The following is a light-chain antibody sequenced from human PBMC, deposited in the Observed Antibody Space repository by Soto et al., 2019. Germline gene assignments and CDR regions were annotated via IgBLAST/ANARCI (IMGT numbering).Light chain of an antibody. CDR2: DDS. Sequence: SYELTQPPSVSVAPGQTARISCGGNNIGRKNEHWYQQKPGHAPVLVVYDDSDRPSAIPERFSGSNSGHTATLTISSVEAGDEADYYCHVWDTTTVFGTGTTLTVL. J-gene: IGLJ1*01. V-gene: IGLV3-21*02. CDR1: NIGRKN. CDR3: HVWDTTTV.